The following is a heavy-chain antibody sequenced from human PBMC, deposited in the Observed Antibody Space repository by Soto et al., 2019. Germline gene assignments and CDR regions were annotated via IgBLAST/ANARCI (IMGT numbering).Heavy chain of an antibody. V-gene: IGHV3-11*01. CDR1: GFTFSDFY. J-gene: IGHJ6*03. CDR3: ARGVSNTSFGVVSRGSGYYYYMDV. D-gene: IGHD3-3*01. Sequence: QVQLVESGGGWVKPGGSLRLSCAASGFTFSDFYMSWIRQAPGKGLEWVSYITRGDNTIYYADSVKGRFTISRDNAKKSLYLQMNSLRSVDTAVYYCARGVSNTSFGVVSRGSGYYYYMDVWGKGTTVTVSS. CDR2: ITRGDNTI.